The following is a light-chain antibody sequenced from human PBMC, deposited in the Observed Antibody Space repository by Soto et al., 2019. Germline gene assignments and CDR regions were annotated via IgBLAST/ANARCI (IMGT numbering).Light chain of an antibody. CDR3: QQRSNWPPIP. V-gene: IGKV3-11*01. J-gene: IGKJ5*01. CDR1: QSVSSY. CDR2: DAS. Sequence: IVLTQSPGTLSLCPGDRATLSCRASQSVSSYLAWYQQKPGQAPRLLIYDASNRATGIPARFSGSGSGTDFTLTISSLEPEDFAVYYCQQRSNWPPIPFGQGTLLEIK.